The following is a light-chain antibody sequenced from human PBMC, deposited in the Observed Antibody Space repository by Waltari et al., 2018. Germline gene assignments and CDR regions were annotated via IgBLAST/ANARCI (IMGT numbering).Light chain of an antibody. Sequence: EIVLTQSPASLSLSPGERVTLSCRASQSVSSYLAWYQQKAGQAPRLLIYDAFNRATGTPARFSGSGSGTDFTLTISSLEPDDFAVYYCQQCGSWPLTFGGGTKVEIK. CDR3: QQCGSWPLT. J-gene: IGKJ4*01. CDR1: QSVSSY. CDR2: DAF. V-gene: IGKV3-11*01.